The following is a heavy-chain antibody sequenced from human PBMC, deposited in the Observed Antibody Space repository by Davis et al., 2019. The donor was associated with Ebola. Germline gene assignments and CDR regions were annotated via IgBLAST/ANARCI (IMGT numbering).Heavy chain of an antibody. J-gene: IGHJ4*02. D-gene: IGHD4-23*01. CDR3: VRDSTSTGDGNCVFDS. Sequence: GESLKISCAASGFTVSSNYMSWVRQAPGKALEWVSVIYSGGSTYYADSVKGRFTVSRDNRRNMVSLQMSALRLEDTAVYYCVRDSTSTGDGNCVFDSWGQGTLVTVSS. CDR2: IYSGGST. V-gene: IGHV3-53*01. CDR1: GFTVSSNY.